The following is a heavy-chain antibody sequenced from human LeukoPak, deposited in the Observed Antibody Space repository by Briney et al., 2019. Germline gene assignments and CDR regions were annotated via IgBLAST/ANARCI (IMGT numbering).Heavy chain of an antibody. Sequence: PSETLSLTCTVSGGSISSYYWSWIRQPAGKGVVWIGRIYSSGSTNYNPSLKSRVTMSVDTSKNQFSLKLSSVTAADTAVYYCARAELGSSGWLRFGYWGRGTLVTVSS. CDR2: IYSSGST. V-gene: IGHV4-4*07. CDR3: ARAELGSSGWLRFGY. D-gene: IGHD6-19*01. J-gene: IGHJ4*02. CDR1: GGSISSYY.